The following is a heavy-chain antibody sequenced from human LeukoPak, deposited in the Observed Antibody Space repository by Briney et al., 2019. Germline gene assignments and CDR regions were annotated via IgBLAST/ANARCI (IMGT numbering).Heavy chain of an antibody. CDR1: GYTFSAYF. V-gene: IGHV1-2*02. D-gene: IGHD6-13*01. CDR2: INPSSGGT. CDR3: ASGGPNSGSGYDYYYYMDV. J-gene: IGHJ6*03. Sequence: ASVKVSCKASGYTFSAYFIHWVRQAPGQGLEWMGWINPSSGGTNYAQKFQGRVTMTRDTSISTAYMDLNRLRSDDTAVYYCASGGPNSGSGYDYYYYMDVWGRGTTVTISS.